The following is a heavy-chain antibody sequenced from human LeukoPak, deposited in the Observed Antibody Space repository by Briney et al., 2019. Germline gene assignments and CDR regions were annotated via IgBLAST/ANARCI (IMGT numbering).Heavy chain of an antibody. CDR3: ARVGPINYYDSSGYPGDWFDP. V-gene: IGHV3-30*02. J-gene: IGHJ5*02. D-gene: IGHD3-22*01. CDR1: GFPFSNSG. CDR2: LRYDASSK. Sequence: GGSLRLSCAASGFPFSNSGMHWVRQTPGKGLEWVAFLRYDASSKFYTDSVKGRFTISRDNAKNSLYLQMSSLRAEDTAVYYCARVGPINYYDSSGYPGDWFDPWGQGTLVTVSS.